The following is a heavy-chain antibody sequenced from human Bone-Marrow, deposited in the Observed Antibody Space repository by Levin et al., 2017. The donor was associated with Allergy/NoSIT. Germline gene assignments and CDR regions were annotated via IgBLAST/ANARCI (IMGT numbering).Heavy chain of an antibody. CDR1: GPSMETHY. J-gene: IGHJ2*01. CDR3: ARAPSSLFWYFDF. Sequence: SETLSLTCTVSGPSMETHYWTWLRQPPGKGLEWLGYVYYRGTNDYNPSLKSRVSVSLDMSQNQFSLSLDSLTAADTAVYYCARAPSSLFWYFDFWGRGTLVTVSS. V-gene: IGHV4-59*11. CDR2: VYYRGTN.